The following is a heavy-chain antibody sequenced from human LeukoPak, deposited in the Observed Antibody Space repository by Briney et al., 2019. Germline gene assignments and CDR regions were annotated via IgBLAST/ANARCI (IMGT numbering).Heavy chain of an antibody. D-gene: IGHD6-19*01. Sequence: GGSLRLSCAASGFTFSSYSMNWVRQAPGKGLEWVSSISSSSSYIYYADSVKGRLTISRDNAKNSLYLQMNSLRAEDTAVYYCARSIAVAENYFDYWGQGTLVTVSS. CDR2: ISSSSSYI. V-gene: IGHV3-21*01. CDR1: GFTFSSYS. J-gene: IGHJ4*02. CDR3: ARSIAVAENYFDY.